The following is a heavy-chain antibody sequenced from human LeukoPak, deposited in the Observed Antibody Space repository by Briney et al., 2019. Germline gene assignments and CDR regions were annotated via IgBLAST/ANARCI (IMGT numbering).Heavy chain of an antibody. V-gene: IGHV3-30*02. Sequence: GGSLRLSCAASGFTFSDYGMHWVRQAPGKGLEWVAFIRSDGSNKYYADSVKGRFTISRDNSKNTLYLQMNSLRAEDTAVYYCARRWNWYPVDYWGQGTLVTVSS. J-gene: IGHJ4*02. D-gene: IGHD1-7*01. CDR2: IRSDGSNK. CDR1: GFTFSDYG. CDR3: ARRWNWYPVDY.